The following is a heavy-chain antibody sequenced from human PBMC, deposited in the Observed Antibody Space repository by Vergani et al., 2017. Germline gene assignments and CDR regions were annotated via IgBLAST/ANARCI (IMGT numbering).Heavy chain of an antibody. J-gene: IGHJ4*02. D-gene: IGHD1-26*01. CDR1: GYTFTDYW. CDR2: VYARVSIT. Sequence: EVQLVQSGAEVKKPGESVKISCEGSGYTFTDYWVGWVRQKPGKGLEWMGVVYARVSITRYSLSFEGQVTISADKSINTTYLEWDSLRASDSAMYYGVIRRWERQEVDYGGQGTLVTV. CDR3: VIRRWERQEVDY. V-gene: IGHV5-51*01.